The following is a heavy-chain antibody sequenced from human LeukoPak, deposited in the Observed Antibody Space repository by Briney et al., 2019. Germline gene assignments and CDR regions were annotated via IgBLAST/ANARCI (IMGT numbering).Heavy chain of an antibody. D-gene: IGHD5-12*01. Sequence: KPSETLSLTCTVSGVSINSNSFFWDWIRQPPGKGLEWIGSISDTGNTYYNPSLKSRVTIFVDTSKNQFSLKVTSVTAADTAVYYCARREVATQGFDYWGQGTLVTVSS. V-gene: IGHV4-39*01. CDR3: ARREVATQGFDY. J-gene: IGHJ4*02. CDR1: GVSINSNSFF. CDR2: ISDTGNT.